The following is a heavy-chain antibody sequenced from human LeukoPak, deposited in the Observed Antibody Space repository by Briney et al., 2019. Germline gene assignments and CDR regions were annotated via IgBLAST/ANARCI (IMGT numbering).Heavy chain of an antibody. CDR3: ARGYGSALSHHFDD. CDR1: GFTFRSYA. CDR2: VSSDGGNR. J-gene: IGHJ4*02. Sequence: GGSLRLSCVASGFTFRSYAIHWVRQAPGKGLEWVASVSSDGGNRYYIDSVTGRFTVSRDNSNNTVYLQMDSLRTEDTAIYYCARGYGSALSHHFDDWGQGTLVTASS. V-gene: IGHV3-30*04. D-gene: IGHD6-19*01.